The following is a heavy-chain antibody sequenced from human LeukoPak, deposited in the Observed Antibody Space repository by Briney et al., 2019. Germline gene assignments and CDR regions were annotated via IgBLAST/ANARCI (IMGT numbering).Heavy chain of an antibody. Sequence: GGSLRLSCAASGFTFSSYAMSWVRQAPGKGLEWVSGINWSGGSTGYADSVKGRFTISRDNAKNSLYLQMNSLRAEDTALYYCARGYYGSGYYYYMDVWGKGTTVTVSS. V-gene: IGHV3-20*04. D-gene: IGHD3-10*01. CDR3: ARGYYGSGYYYYMDV. J-gene: IGHJ6*03. CDR2: INWSGGST. CDR1: GFTFSSYA.